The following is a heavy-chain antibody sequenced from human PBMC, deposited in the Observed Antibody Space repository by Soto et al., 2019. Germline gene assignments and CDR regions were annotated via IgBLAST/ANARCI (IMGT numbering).Heavy chain of an antibody. J-gene: IGHJ4*02. CDR1: GDSIGSSTNY. CDR3: ARHEWLQLWLVTEY. Sequence: ATPSLTCSVSGDSIGSSTNYWGWIREPPGKGLEWIGTIYHSGNTYYNPTLKSRVAISVDMSKNQFSLRLNSVTAADTAVYYCARHEWLQLWLVTEYWGQGALVTVSS. CDR2: IYHSGNT. D-gene: IGHD5-18*01. V-gene: IGHV4-39*01.